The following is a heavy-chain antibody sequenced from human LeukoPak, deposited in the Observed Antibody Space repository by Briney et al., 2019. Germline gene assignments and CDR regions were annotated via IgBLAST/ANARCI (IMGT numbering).Heavy chain of an antibody. CDR1: GFTFSSYV. J-gene: IGHJ5*02. V-gene: IGHV3-23*01. CDR3: AKARGFCSGGSCYNPFDP. CDR2: ISGSDGST. Sequence: GGSLRLSCAASGFTFSSYVMSWVRQAPGKGLEWVSGISGSDGSTYYADSVKGRFIISRDNSKNTLYVQMNSLRAEDTAVYYCAKARGFCSGGSCYNPFDPWGQGTLVTVSS. D-gene: IGHD2-15*01.